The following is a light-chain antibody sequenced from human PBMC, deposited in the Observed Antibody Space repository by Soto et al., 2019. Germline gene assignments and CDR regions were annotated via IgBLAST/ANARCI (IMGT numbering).Light chain of an antibody. Sequence: QSALTQPPSASGSPGQSVTISCTGTSSDVGAYKYVSWYQQYPGKAPKLMIYDVSKRPSGVPDRFSGSKSGNTAFLTVSGLQAEDEADYYCTSYAGSTMWVFCGGTKVTVL. V-gene: IGLV2-8*01. CDR2: DVS. CDR3: TSYAGSTMWV. J-gene: IGLJ3*02. CDR1: SSDVGAYKY.